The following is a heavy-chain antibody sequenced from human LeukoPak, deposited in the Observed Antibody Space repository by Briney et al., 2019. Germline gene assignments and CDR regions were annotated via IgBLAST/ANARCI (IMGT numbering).Heavy chain of an antibody. J-gene: IGHJ4*02. V-gene: IGHV3-74*01. CDR2: INGDGNTT. CDR3: AEAASVRGVSY. CDR1: GFTFSTYW. D-gene: IGHD3-10*01. Sequence: PGGSLRLSCAASGFTFSTYWMHWVRQAPGKGPLWVSHINGDGNTTNYADSVKGRFTISRDNAKNTLYLQMNSLRAEDTAVYYCAEAASVRGVSYWGQGTLVTVSS.